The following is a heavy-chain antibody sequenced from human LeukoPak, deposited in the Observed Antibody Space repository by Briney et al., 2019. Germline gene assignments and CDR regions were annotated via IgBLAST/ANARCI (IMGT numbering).Heavy chain of an antibody. Sequence: GESLKISCKGSGYSFTSYWIGWVRQMPGKGLEWMGIIYPGDSDTRYSPSFQGQVTISAGKSISTAYLQWSSLKASDTAMYYCARQGPSYYDYSDYWGPRTLVTVSS. D-gene: IGHD3-22*01. CDR2: IYPGDSDT. J-gene: IGHJ4*02. CDR3: ARQGPSYYDYSDY. CDR1: GYSFTSYW. V-gene: IGHV5-51*01.